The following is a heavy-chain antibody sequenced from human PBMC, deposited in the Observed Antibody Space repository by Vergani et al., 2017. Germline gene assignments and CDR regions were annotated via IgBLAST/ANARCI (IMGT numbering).Heavy chain of an antibody. Sequence: QVQLVQSGAEVKKPGASVKVSCKASGYTFTSYAMHWVRQAPGQRLEWMGWSNAGNGNTKYSQEFQGRVTITRDTSASTAYMELSSLRSEDTAVYYCARGDPGDYGDYDAFDIWGQGTMVTVSS. CDR3: ARGDPGDYGDYDAFDI. CDR1: GYTFTSYA. V-gene: IGHV1-3*02. J-gene: IGHJ3*02. CDR2: SNAGNGNT. D-gene: IGHD4-17*01.